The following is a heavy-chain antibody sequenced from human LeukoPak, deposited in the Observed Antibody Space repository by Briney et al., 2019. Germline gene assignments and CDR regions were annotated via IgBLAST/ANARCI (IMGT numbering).Heavy chain of an antibody. V-gene: IGHV4-59*01. CDR3: AGDTSMATSWYFDL. J-gene: IGHJ2*01. CDR2: MYYGGST. D-gene: IGHD5-18*01. Sequence: PSETLSLTCTVSGASISGYFWNWIRQIPGEGLEWIGYMYYGGSTNYNPSLKSRVTISADTSKNQFSLRLSSVTAADSAVYYRAGDTSMATSWYFDLWGRGTLLTVSS. CDR1: GASISGYF.